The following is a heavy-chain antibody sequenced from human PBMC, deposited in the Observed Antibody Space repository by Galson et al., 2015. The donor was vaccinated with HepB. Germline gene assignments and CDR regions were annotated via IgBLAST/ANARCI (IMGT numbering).Heavy chain of an antibody. V-gene: IGHV1-69*06. CDR3: AVGKTHYDFWSGYPPVYGMDV. CDR1: GGTFSSYA. Sequence: SVKVSCKASGGTFSSYAINWVRQAPGQGLEWMGGIIPIFGTANYAQKFQGRVTITADKSTSTAYMELSSLRSKDTAVYYCAVGKTHYDFWSGYPPVYGMDVWGQGTTVTVSS. D-gene: IGHD3-3*01. CDR2: IIPIFGTA. J-gene: IGHJ6*02.